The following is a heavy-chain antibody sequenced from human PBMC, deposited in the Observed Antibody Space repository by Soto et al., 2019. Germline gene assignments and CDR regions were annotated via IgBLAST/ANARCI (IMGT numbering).Heavy chain of an antibody. CDR2: VSYDGRNT. CDR1: GFTFSDYA. V-gene: IGHV3-30*18. CDR3: AKGGRQWLVTSDFNY. Sequence: VQLVESGGGVVQPGRSLRLSCAASGFTFSDYAMHWVRQAPGKGLEWVAVVSYDGRNTHYADSVKSLFTISRDSSRNTVSLEMTSLRAEDRAVYYCAKGGRQWLVTSDFNYWGQGALVTVSS. J-gene: IGHJ4*02. D-gene: IGHD6-19*01.